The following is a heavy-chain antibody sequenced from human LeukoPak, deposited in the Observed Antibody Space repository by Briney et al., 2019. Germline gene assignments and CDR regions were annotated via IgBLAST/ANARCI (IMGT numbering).Heavy chain of an antibody. Sequence: PGGSLRLSCSASGFNFETHAMHWVRQAPGKGLEWVAMIWRGGNYKFYADSVKGRISISRDDSRSAMYLQMDSLRGEDAAVYYCAKDPDRFSSSSLYYFDYWGQGTLVTVSS. D-gene: IGHD6-6*01. CDR1: GFNFETHA. CDR3: AKDPDRFSSSSLYYFDY. J-gene: IGHJ4*02. V-gene: IGHV3-33*06. CDR2: IWRGGNYK.